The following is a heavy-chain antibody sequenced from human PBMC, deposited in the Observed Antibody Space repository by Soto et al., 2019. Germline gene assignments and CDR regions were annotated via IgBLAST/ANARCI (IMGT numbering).Heavy chain of an antibody. CDR1: GITFSSYA. V-gene: IGHV3-30*04. Sequence: PGGSLRLSCAASGITFSSYAMHWVRQAPGKGLEWLAVISYDGRNKYYADSVKGRFTISRDNSKNTLYLQMSSLRAEDTAIYYCAREREQAFDYWGQGTLVIVSS. J-gene: IGHJ4*02. CDR2: ISYDGRNK. CDR3: AREREQAFDY. D-gene: IGHD1-1*01.